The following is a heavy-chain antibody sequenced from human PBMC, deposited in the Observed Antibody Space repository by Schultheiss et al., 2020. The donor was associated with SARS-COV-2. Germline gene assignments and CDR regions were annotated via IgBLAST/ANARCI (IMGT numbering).Heavy chain of an antibody. CDR2: ISWNSGST. CDR1: EFTFSSHM. J-gene: IGHJ6*02. V-gene: IGHV3-43*01. Sequence: GGSLRLSCAASEFTFSSHMMHWVRQAPGKGLEWVSGISWNSGSTYYADSVKGRFTISRDNSKNSLYLQMNSLRTEDTALYYCAKDLYSSSSINYYYGMDVWGQGTTVTVSS. CDR3: AKDLYSSSSINYYYGMDV. D-gene: IGHD6-6*01.